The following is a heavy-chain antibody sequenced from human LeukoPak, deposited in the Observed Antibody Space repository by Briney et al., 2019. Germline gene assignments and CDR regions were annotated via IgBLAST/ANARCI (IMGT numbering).Heavy chain of an antibody. CDR3: AREITRYYYDSSGYQPFDP. CDR2: ISAYNGNT. V-gene: IGHV1-18*01. Sequence: GASVKVSCKASGYTFTSYGISWVRQAPGQGLEWMGWISAYNGNTNYAQKLQGRVTMTTDTSTSTAYMGLRSLRSDDTAVYYCAREITRYYYDSSGYQPFDPWGQGTLVTVSS. CDR1: GYTFTSYG. D-gene: IGHD3-22*01. J-gene: IGHJ5*02.